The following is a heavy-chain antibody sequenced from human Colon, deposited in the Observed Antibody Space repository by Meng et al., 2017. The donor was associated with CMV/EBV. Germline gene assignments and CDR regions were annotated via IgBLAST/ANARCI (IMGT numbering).Heavy chain of an antibody. CDR3: ATYQSSGYYSAAFDI. D-gene: IGHD3-22*01. J-gene: IGHJ3*02. V-gene: IGHV3-48*03. CDR1: GFTFSSYE. CDR2: ISSSGGTI. Sequence: GGSLRLSCAASGFTFSSYEMNWVRQAPGKGLEWVSHISSSGGTIYYADSVKGRFTISRDNAKNSLYLQMNSLRAEDTAVYYCATYQSSGYYSAAFDIWGQGTMVTVSS.